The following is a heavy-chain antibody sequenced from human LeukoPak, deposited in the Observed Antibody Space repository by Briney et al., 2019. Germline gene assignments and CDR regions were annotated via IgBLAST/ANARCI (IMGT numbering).Heavy chain of an antibody. CDR2: IYSGGST. Sequence: PGGSLRLSCAASGFTFSSYEMNWVRQAPGKGLEWVSVIYSGGSTYYADSVRGRFIISRDNSKNKVYLQMNSLRAEDTAVYYCARVKDFDYWGQGTLVTVSS. CDR1: GFTFSSYE. CDR3: ARVKDFDY. J-gene: IGHJ4*02. V-gene: IGHV3-66*01.